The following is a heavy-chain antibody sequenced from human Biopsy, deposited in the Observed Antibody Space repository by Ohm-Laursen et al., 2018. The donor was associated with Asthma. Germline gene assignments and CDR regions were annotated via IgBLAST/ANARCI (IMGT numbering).Heavy chain of an antibody. CDR3: ASDFPKDYVRYNFQF. V-gene: IGHV1-24*01. Sequence: GASVKVSCNISGYSLTDLSMHWVRQAPGQGLEWMGGHDHEEGGTVNARRFRGRVTMTEDTSTDTAYMELSSLSSDDTAVYYCASDFPKDYVRYNFQFWGQGTLVTVSS. CDR1: GYSLTDLS. J-gene: IGHJ4*02. D-gene: IGHD4-17*01. CDR2: HDHEEGGT.